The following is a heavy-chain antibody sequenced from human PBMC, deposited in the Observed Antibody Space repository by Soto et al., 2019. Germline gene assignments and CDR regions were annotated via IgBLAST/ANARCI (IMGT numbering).Heavy chain of an antibody. CDR3: PRVRPPXSXRXSXXXXP. V-gene: IGHV3-30-3*01. CDR1: GFTFSSYA. Sequence: GGSLRLSCAASGFTFSSYAMHWVRQAPGKGLEWVAVISYDGSNKYYADSVKGRFTISRDNSKNTLYLQMNSLRAEDTAGYYYPRVRPPXSXRXSXXXXPWGKGNLVTVSS. CDR2: ISYDGSNK. J-gene: IGHJ5*02.